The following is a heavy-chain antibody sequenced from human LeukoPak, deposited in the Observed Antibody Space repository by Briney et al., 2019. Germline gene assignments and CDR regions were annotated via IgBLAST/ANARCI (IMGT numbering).Heavy chain of an antibody. CDR1: GFTFSSYA. Sequence: GGSLRLSCAASGFTFSSYAMHWVRQAPGKGLEYVSAISSNGGSTYYANSVKGRFTISRDNSKNTLYLQMGSLRAEGMAVYYCARGVRRATFDYWGQGTLVTVSS. J-gene: IGHJ4*02. CDR2: ISSNGGST. V-gene: IGHV3-64*01. D-gene: IGHD1-26*01. CDR3: ARGVRRATFDY.